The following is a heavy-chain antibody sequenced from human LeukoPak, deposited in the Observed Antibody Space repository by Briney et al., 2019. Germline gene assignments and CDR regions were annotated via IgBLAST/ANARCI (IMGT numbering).Heavy chain of an antibody. J-gene: IGHJ4*02. CDR3: ARDMTGGWPFDY. CDR1: GYSISSGYY. D-gene: IGHD6-19*01. Sequence: SETLSLTCTVSGYSISSGYYWGWIRQPPGKGLEWIGSIYHSGSTYYNPSLKSRVTISVDTSKNQFSLKLSSVTAADTAVYYCARDMTGGWPFDYWGQGTLVTVSS. CDR2: IYHSGST. V-gene: IGHV4-38-2*02.